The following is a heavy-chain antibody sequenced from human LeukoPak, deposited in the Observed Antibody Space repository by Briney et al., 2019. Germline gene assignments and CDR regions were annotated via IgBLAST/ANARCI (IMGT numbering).Heavy chain of an antibody. CDR3: ARDQRGSYYYYYYGMDV. Sequence: ASVKVSCEASGYTFTSYYMHWVRQAPGQGLEWMGIINPSGGSTSYAQKFQGRVTMTRDMSTSTVYMELSSLRSEDTAVYYCARDQRGSYYYYYYGMDVWGQGTTVTVSS. D-gene: IGHD1-26*01. CDR1: GYTFTSYY. CDR2: INPSGGST. V-gene: IGHV1-46*01. J-gene: IGHJ6*02.